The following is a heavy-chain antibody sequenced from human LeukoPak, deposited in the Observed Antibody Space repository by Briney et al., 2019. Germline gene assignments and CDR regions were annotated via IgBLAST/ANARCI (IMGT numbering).Heavy chain of an antibody. CDR2: IIPIFGTA. D-gene: IGHD3-10*01. Sequence: GASVKVSCKASGGTFSSYAISWVRQAPGQGLEWMGGIIPIFGTANYAQKLQGRVTMTTDTSTSTAYMELRSLRSDDTAVYYCARDLMPEWFGELLSHWGQGTLVTVSS. J-gene: IGHJ4*02. CDR3: ARDLMPEWFGELLSH. CDR1: GGTFSSYA. V-gene: IGHV1-69*05.